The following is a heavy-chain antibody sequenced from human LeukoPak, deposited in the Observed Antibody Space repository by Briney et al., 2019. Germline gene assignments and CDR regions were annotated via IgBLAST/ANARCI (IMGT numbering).Heavy chain of an antibody. J-gene: IGHJ4*02. D-gene: IGHD4-17*01. CDR2: ISSSSSYI. CDR3: ARDLGGRGVTTDY. CDR1: GFAFSSYS. V-gene: IGHV3-21*01. Sequence: PGGSLRLSCAASGFAFSSYSMNWVRQAPGKGLEWVSSISSSSSYIYYADSVKGRFTISRDNAKNSLYLQMNSLRAEDTAVYYCARDLGGRGVTTDYWGQGTLVTVSS.